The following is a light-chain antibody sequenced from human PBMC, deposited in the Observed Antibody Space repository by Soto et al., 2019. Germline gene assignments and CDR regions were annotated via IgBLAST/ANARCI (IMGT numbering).Light chain of an antibody. Sequence: SALTHPASVSGSPGQSITISCTGTSSDVGGYNYVSWYQQHPGKAPKLMIYAVSNRPSGVSNRFSGSKSGNTATLTISGLQAEDEADYYCCSYTVSGTYVFGTGTKVTVL. CDR2: AVS. CDR3: CSYTVSGTYV. V-gene: IGLV2-14*01. CDR1: SSDVGGYNY. J-gene: IGLJ1*01.